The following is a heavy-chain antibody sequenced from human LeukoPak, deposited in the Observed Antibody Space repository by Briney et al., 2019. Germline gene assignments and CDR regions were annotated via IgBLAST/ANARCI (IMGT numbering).Heavy chain of an antibody. V-gene: IGHV3-21*01. D-gene: IGHD3-3*01. Sequence: GGSLRLSCAAPGFTFSSYSMNWVRQAPGKGLEWVSSISSSSSYIYYADSVKGRFTISRDNAKNSLYLQMNSLRAEDTAVYYCARDLGGPIFGVVTRIHFDYWGQGTLVTVSS. CDR3: ARDLGGPIFGVVTRIHFDY. J-gene: IGHJ4*02. CDR2: ISSSSSYI. CDR1: GFTFSSYS.